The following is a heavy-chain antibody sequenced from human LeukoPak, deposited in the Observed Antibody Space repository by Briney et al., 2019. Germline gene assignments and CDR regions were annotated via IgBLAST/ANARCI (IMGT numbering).Heavy chain of an antibody. V-gene: IGHV1-69*01. CDR3: ALQEGVRWEYFQH. D-gene: IGHD4-23*01. CDR1: GGTFSSYA. J-gene: IGHJ1*01. CDR2: IIPIFGTA. Sequence: SVKVSCKASGGTFSSYAISWVRQAPGQGLEWMGGIIPIFGTANYAQKFQGRVTITADESASTAYMELSSLRSEDTAVYYCALQEGVRWEYFQHWGQGTLVTVSS.